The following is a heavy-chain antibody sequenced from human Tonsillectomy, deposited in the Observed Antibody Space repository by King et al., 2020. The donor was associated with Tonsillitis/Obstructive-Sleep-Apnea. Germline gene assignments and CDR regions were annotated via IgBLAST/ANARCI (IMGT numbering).Heavy chain of an antibody. CDR3: VSRCCRSGSCSSSAFDI. Sequence: VQLVESGAEVKKPGASVKVSCKASGYTFTSYYMHWVRQAPGQGLEWMGIINPSGGSTSYAQKFQGRVTMTRDTSTSTVYMELGSLRSEDTAVYYCVSRCCRSGSCSSSAFDIWGQGTMVTVSS. D-gene: IGHD2-15*01. CDR2: INPSGGST. V-gene: IGHV1-46*01. J-gene: IGHJ3*02. CDR1: GYTFTSYY.